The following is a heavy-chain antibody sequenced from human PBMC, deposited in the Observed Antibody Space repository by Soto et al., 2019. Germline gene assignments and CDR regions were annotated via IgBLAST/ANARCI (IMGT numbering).Heavy chain of an antibody. V-gene: IGHV3-74*01. CDR2: IDTSGSST. Sequence: GSVRLSCEASGFIFTNFWMHWVRQVPGKGLVWVSRIDTSGSSTSYADSVKGRFTISRDNAKNTVSLQMNSLRAEDTGVYYCATDSWSFDLWTQGSLVT. CDR1: GFIFTNFW. CDR3: ATDSWSFDL. J-gene: IGHJ4*02.